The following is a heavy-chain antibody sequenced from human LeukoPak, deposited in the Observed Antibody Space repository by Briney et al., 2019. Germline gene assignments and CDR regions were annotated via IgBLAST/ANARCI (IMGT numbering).Heavy chain of an antibody. CDR3: ARRIGLNDWLDP. V-gene: IGHV4-59*08. Sequence: SETLSLTCTVSGGSISSYYWCWIRQPPGKGLEWIGYIYYSGSTNYNPSLKSRVTISVDTSKNQFSLKLSSVTAADTAVYYCARRIGLNDWLDPWGQGTLVTVSS. J-gene: IGHJ5*02. CDR1: GGSISSYY. D-gene: IGHD1-1*01. CDR2: IYYSGST.